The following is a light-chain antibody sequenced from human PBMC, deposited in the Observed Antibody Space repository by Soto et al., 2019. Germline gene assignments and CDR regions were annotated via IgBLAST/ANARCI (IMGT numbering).Light chain of an antibody. V-gene: IGKV3-11*01. CDR2: DAS. J-gene: IGKJ1*01. CDR3: QQRYNWPQT. Sequence: EVVLTQSPATLSLSPGERANLSCRTSQSVSRTLAWYQQKSGQAPRLLIYDASNRATGIPPRFSGSGSGTGFTLTISSLEPEDFAVYYCQQRYNWPQTFGQGTKVEIK. CDR1: QSVSRT.